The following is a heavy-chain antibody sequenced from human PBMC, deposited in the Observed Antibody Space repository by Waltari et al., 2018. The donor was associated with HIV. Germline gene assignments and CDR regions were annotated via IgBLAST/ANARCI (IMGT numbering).Heavy chain of an antibody. CDR3: ASGSRRGHSHGIDY. D-gene: IGHD5-18*01. CDR1: GYSIESGYY. CDR2: SLYSGNT. Sequence: QVQLQESGPGLVKPSETLSLTCSVSGYSIESGYYWGWIRQPPGKALEWIGSSLYSGNTYYNPSLKSRLTISLDTSKNQVSLKLSSVTAADTAVYYCASGSRRGHSHGIDYWGQGTLVTVSS. J-gene: IGHJ4*02. V-gene: IGHV4-38-2*01.